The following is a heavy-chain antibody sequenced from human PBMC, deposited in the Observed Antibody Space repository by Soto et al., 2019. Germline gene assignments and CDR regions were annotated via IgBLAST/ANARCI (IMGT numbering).Heavy chain of an antibody. J-gene: IGHJ4*02. V-gene: IGHV3-64*01. D-gene: IGHD3-9*01. CDR2: ISSNGVTT. CDR1: GFTFSSYA. CDR3: ARKAYYDISSDS. Sequence: PGGSLRLSCAASGFTFSSYAMHWVRQAPGKGLEYVSAISSNGVTTYYANSVKGRFIISRDNSKDTLFLQMGSLRAEDMAVYYCARKAYYDISSDSWGQGTLVTVSS.